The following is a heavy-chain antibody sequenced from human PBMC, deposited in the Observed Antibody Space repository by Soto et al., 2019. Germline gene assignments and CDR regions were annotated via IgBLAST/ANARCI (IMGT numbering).Heavy chain of an antibody. J-gene: IGHJ6*02. CDR3: ARDQNYAENYYGMDV. CDR1: GYTFTGYY. CDR2: INPNSGAT. Sequence: GASVKVSCKASGYTFTGYYIHWVRQAPGQGLEWVGWINPNSGATNYAQKFQGWVTMTRDTSISTAYMELSRLRSDDTALYYCARDQNYAENYYGMDVWGQGTTVTVSS. D-gene: IGHD4-17*01. V-gene: IGHV1-2*04.